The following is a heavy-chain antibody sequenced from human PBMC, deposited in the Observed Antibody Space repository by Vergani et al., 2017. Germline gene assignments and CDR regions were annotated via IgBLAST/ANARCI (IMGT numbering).Heavy chain of an antibody. CDR2: IYNSGNG. J-gene: IGHJ2*01. CDR3: ASGKYYSDSTSHFRGRYFDV. Sequence: QMQLQESGPGLVKASETLSLTCTVSGDSIIRRSYYWGWIRQPPGKGLEWIGGIYNSGNGDSSSSLKSRVTISADTSKNQFSLRLTSVTAADTAVYYCASGKYYSDSTSHFRGRYFDVWGRGTLVTVPS. D-gene: IGHD3-16*01. CDR1: GDSIIRRSYY. V-gene: IGHV4-39*01.